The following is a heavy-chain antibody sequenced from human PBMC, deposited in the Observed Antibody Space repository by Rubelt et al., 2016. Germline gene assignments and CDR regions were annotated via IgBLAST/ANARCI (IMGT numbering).Heavy chain of an antibody. CDR1: GGSLSGYH. Sequence: VQLQQWGAGLLKPSDTLSLTCAVYGGSLSGYHWSWIRQPPGKGLEWVSVIYSGGSTYYADSVKGRFTISRDNSKNTLYLQMNSLRAEDTAVYYCARCPRFGEFDYWGQGTLVTVSS. D-gene: IGHD3-10*01. J-gene: IGHJ4*02. V-gene: IGHV3-53*01. CDR2: IYSGGST. CDR3: ARCPRFGEFDY.